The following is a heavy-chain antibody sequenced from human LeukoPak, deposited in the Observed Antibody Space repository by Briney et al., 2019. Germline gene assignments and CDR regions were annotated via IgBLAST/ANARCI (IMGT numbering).Heavy chain of an antibody. D-gene: IGHD1-14*01. CDR2: IYYSGST. V-gene: IGHV4-31*11. Sequence: PSETLSLTCAVYGGSFSGYYWSWIRQHPGKGLEWIGYIYYSGSTYYNPSLKSRVTISVDTSKNQFSLKLSSVTAADTAVYYCARENRGPPLMLFDIWGQGTMVTVSS. CDR3: ARENRGPPLMLFDI. CDR1: GGSFSGYY. J-gene: IGHJ3*02.